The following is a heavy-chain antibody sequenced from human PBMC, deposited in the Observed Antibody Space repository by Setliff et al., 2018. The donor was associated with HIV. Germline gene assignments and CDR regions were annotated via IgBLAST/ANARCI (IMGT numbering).Heavy chain of an antibody. CDR1: RFTFSSYA. CDR3: ARVRSPFYFDY. J-gene: IGHJ4*02. V-gene: IGHV3-23*01. CDR2: ISGSGGST. Sequence: GGSLRLSCAASRFTFSSYAMSWVRQAPGKGLEWVSDISGSGGSTYYADSVKGRFTISRDNAKNSLNLQMNSLRAEDTAVYYCARVRSPFYFDYWGQGTLVTVSS.